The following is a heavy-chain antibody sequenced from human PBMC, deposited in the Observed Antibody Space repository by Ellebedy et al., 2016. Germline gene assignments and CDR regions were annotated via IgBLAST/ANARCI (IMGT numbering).Heavy chain of an antibody. D-gene: IGHD4-17*01. CDR2: ISSSSSYI. CDR1: GFTFSSYS. J-gene: IGHJ4*02. Sequence: GESLKISXAASGFTFSSYSMNWVRQAPGKGLEWVSSISSSSSYIYYADSVKGRFTISRDNAKNSLYLQMNSLRAEDTAVYYCARDGDYNPTDYWGQGTLVTVSS. CDR3: ARDGDYNPTDY. V-gene: IGHV3-21*01.